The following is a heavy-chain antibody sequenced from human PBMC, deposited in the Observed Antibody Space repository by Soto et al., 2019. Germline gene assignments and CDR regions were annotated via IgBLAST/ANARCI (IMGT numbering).Heavy chain of an antibody. V-gene: IGHV3-30*18. J-gene: IGHJ6*02. CDR3: AKIGGDVVVPAAPYYYYGMDV. Sequence: ESGGGVVQPGRSLRLSCAASGFTFSSYGMHWVRQAPGKGLEWVAVISYDGSNKYYADSVKGRFTISRDNSKNTLYLQMNSLRAEDTAVYYCAKIGGDVVVPAAPYYYYGMDVWGQGTTVTVSS. CDR2: ISYDGSNK. CDR1: GFTFSSYG. D-gene: IGHD2-2*01.